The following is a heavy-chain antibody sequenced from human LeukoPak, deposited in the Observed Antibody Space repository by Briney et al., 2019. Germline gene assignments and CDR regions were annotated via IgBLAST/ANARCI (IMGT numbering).Heavy chain of an antibody. D-gene: IGHD3-22*01. CDR3: ARGEVSYYDSSGYVGYYGMDV. J-gene: IGHJ6*02. V-gene: IGHV3-30-3*01. Sequence: PGGSLRLSCAASGFTFSSYAMHWVRQAPGKGLAWVAVISYDGSKKYYADSVKGRFTISRDNSKNTLYLHMNSLRAEDTAVYYCARGEVSYYDSSGYVGYYGMDVWGQGTTVTVSS. CDR2: ISYDGSKK. CDR1: GFTFSSYA.